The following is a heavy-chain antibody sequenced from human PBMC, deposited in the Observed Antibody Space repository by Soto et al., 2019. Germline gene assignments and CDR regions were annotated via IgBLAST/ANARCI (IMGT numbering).Heavy chain of an antibody. Sequence: WGSLRLSCAGSGFTFSSRAMNWVRQAPGKGLEWVYIIAYDGSTKYYEDSVKGRFTISRDTSENTVYLELNSLRGEDTAIYYCARAQSSTVPMSSHFDXWGRGTPVPVSX. V-gene: IGHV3-30-3*01. D-gene: IGHD4-17*01. CDR1: GFTFSSRA. CDR2: IAYDGSTK. J-gene: IGHJ5*02. CDR3: ARAQSSTVPMSSHFDX.